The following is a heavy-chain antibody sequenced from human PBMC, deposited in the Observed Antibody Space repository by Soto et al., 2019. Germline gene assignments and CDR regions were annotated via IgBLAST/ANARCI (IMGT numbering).Heavy chain of an antibody. Sequence: QVQLVESGGGVVQPGRSLRLSCTASGFTLSSHAMHWVRQAPGKGLEWVAITSYDGSNKYHADSVKGRFTISRDNSKNTLSLQMNSLRTEDTAVYYCAREMGYCISTSCPFDYWGQGTLVTVSS. J-gene: IGHJ4*02. CDR2: TSYDGSNK. CDR3: AREMGYCISTSCPFDY. CDR1: GFTLSSHA. V-gene: IGHV3-30-3*01. D-gene: IGHD2-2*01.